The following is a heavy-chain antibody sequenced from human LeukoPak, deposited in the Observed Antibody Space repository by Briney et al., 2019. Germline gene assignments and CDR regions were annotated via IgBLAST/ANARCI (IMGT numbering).Heavy chain of an antibody. CDR1: GFTFKNFD. J-gene: IGHJ3*02. D-gene: IGHD3-16*01. V-gene: IGHV3-48*02. Sequence: GGSLRLSCAASGFTFKNFDMGWLRQAPGKGLEWLSYISGSSTTIYYVDSVKGRFTISGDNPKNSLYLQMNSLRDDDTAIYYCARDMGGPAATDGFDIWGQGTMVTVSS. CDR2: ISGSSTTI. CDR3: ARDMGGPAATDGFDI.